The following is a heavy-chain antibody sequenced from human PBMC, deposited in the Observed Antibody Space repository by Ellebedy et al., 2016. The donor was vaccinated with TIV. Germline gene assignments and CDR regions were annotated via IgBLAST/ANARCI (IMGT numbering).Heavy chain of an antibody. CDR2: INPNGGGT. V-gene: IGHV1-2*02. CDR1: EYTFTDYY. CDR3: ARGRLISTAATPPFDI. Sequence: AASVKVSCKASEYTFTDYYVHWVRQAPGQGLEWMGWINPNGGGTRNAQKFQGRITMTRDTSVRTAYMELKGLESDDTAVYFGARGRLISTAATPPFDIWGQGTMVTVSS. J-gene: IGHJ3*02. D-gene: IGHD1-14*01.